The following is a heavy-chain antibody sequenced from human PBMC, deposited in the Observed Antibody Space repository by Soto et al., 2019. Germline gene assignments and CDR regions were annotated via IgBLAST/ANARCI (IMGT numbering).Heavy chain of an antibody. CDR1: GFTFSSYG. J-gene: IGHJ6*02. Sequence: QVQLVESGGGVVQPGRSLRLSCAASGFTFSSYGMHWVRQAPGKGLEWVAVIWYDGSNKYYADSVKGRFTISRDNSKNTLYLQMNSLRAEDTAVYYCARDWQQLPNYYYYYGMDVWGQGTTVTVSS. V-gene: IGHV3-33*01. D-gene: IGHD6-13*01. CDR2: IWYDGSNK. CDR3: ARDWQQLPNYYYYYGMDV.